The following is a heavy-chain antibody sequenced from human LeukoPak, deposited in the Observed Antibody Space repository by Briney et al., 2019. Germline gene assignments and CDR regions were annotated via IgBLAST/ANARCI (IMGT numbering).Heavy chain of an antibody. Sequence: ASVKVSCKASGYTFTGYYMHWVRQAPGQGLEWMGWINPNSGGTNYAQKFQGRVTMTRDTSISTAYMELSSLRSEDTAVYYCARGVVAAGSPFDPWGQGTLVTVSS. CDR2: INPNSGGT. CDR3: ARGVVAAGSPFDP. D-gene: IGHD2-15*01. CDR1: GYTFTGYY. J-gene: IGHJ5*02. V-gene: IGHV1-2*02.